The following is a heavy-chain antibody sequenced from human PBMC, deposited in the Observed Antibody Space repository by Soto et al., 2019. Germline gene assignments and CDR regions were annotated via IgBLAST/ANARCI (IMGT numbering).Heavy chain of an antibody. J-gene: IGHJ4*02. CDR2: ISWDSGIR. CDR3: AKDYNNYWNGYYAH. Sequence: PGGSLRLSCAASGFTFNDHAMHWVRQAPGKGLEWVSSISWDSGIREYADSVKGRFTISRDNAKSSLYLEMNSLRADDTALYYCAKDYNNYWNGYYAHWGQGTPVTVSS. D-gene: IGHD3-3*01. CDR1: GFTFNDHA. V-gene: IGHV3-9*01.